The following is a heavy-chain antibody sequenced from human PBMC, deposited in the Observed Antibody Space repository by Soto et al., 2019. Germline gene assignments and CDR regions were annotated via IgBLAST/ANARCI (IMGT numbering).Heavy chain of an antibody. J-gene: IGHJ4*02. CDR3: ARGLDSAGTGRYFEH. CDR2: ISGSGGTT. D-gene: IGHD1-26*01. Sequence: EVHVLESGGGFVQPGGSLRLSCVASGVTFSRNAMTWVRQAPGKGLEWVSGISGSGGTTDYADSVKGRFTVSRDNSKNTLYLQMNSRRAEDTGVYFCARGLDSAGTGRYFEHWGQGTLVTVSS. V-gene: IGHV3-23*01. CDR1: GVTFSRNA.